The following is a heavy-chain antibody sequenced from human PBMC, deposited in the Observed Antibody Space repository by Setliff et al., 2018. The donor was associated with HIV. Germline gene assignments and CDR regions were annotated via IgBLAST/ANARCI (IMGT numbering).Heavy chain of an antibody. CDR2: ISSSSNYI. D-gene: IGHD3-10*01. CDR3: AKVFGTSPLVGYFDL. CDR1: GFTFSSYS. Sequence: GGSLRLSCAASGFTFSSYSMNWVRQAPGKGLEWVSSISSSSNYIYYADSVKGRFTISRDKSKNTVYLQMNSLRAEDTATYYCAKVFGTSPLVGYFDLWGRGTRVTVSS. J-gene: IGHJ2*01. V-gene: IGHV3-21*04.